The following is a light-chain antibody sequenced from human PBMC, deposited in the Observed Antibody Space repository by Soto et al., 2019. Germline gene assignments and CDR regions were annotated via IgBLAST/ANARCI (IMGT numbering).Light chain of an antibody. Sequence: DIVMTQSPDSLAVSLGERATINCKSSQSVLYSSNNKNYLAWYQQKPGQPPKLLIYWASTRESGVPDRFSGSGSGTDSTLTISSLQDEDVAVYYCQQYYSTPPTFGQGPKVEI. CDR2: WAS. J-gene: IGKJ1*01. CDR1: QSVLYSSNNKNY. V-gene: IGKV4-1*01. CDR3: QQYYSTPPT.